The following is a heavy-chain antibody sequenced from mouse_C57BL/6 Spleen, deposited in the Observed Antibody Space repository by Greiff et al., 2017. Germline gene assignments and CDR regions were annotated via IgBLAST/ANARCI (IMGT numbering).Heavy chain of an antibody. Sequence: QVQLQQSGAELVRPGASVTLSCKASGYTFTDCEMHWVKQTPVHGLEWIGAIDPETGGTAYNQKFKGKAILTTDKSSSTAYMELRSLTSEDSAVYYGTRSGSSDEDAMDYWGQGTSVTVSS. V-gene: IGHV1-15*01. CDR2: IDPETGGT. D-gene: IGHD1-1*01. J-gene: IGHJ4*01. CDR1: GYTFTDCE. CDR3: TRSGSSDEDAMDY.